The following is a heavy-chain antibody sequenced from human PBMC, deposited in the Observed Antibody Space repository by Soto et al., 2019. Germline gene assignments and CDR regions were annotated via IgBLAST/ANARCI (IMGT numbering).Heavy chain of an antibody. CDR1: GFSLTTSGVG. CDR2: IYWADDK. J-gene: IGHJ4*02. Sequence: QITLNESVPTVVKPAETLTLTCTFSGFSLTTSGVGVGWLRQSPGKAPEWLALIYWADDKRYSASLKSRLTITKDPSKNQVVLTMASVDPADTATYYCAHRILRTVFGLVTTTAIYFDFWGQGTPVVVSS. D-gene: IGHD3-3*01. V-gene: IGHV2-5*02. CDR3: AHRILRTVFGLVTTTAIYFDF.